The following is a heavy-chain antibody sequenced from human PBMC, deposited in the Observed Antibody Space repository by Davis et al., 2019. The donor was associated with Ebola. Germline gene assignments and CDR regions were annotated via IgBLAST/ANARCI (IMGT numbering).Heavy chain of an antibody. CDR3: ARDSPIFGDYYGMDV. V-gene: IGHV1-69*13. J-gene: IGHJ6*02. CDR2: IIPIFGTA. D-gene: IGHD3-3*01. Sequence: AASVKVSCKASGGTFSSYAISWVRQAPGQGLEWMGGIIPIFGTANYAQKFQGRVTITADESTSTAYMELRSLRSDDTAVYYCARDSPIFGDYYGMDVWGQGTTVTVSS. CDR1: GGTFSSYA.